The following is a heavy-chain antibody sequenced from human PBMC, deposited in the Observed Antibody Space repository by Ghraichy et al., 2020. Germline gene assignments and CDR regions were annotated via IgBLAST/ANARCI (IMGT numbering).Heavy chain of an antibody. CDR1: GGSFSGYY. V-gene: IGHV4-34*01. J-gene: IGHJ4*02. CDR2: INHSGST. CDR3: ARGRPWIQLWSKYYFDY. Sequence: SETLSLTCAVYGGSFSGYYWSWIRQPPGKGLEWIGEINHSGSTNYNPSLKSRVTISVDTSKNQFSLKLSSVTAADTAVYYCARGRPWIQLWSKYYFDYWGQGTLVTVSS. D-gene: IGHD5-18*01.